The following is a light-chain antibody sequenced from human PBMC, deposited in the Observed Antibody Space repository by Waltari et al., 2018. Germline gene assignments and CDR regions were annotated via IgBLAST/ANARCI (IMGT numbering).Light chain of an antibody. J-gene: IGKJ4*01. CDR2: HAS. Sequence: EVVMTQSHATLSVSPGERATLSCRASQSIATDLAWYQHKPGHAPRLLIYHASTRATAIPTRFRGSGSGTDFTLTISGLHSEDSAVYYCQQYNRWPPLTFGGGTKVEI. CDR1: QSIATD. V-gene: IGKV3D-15*01. CDR3: QQYNRWPPLT.